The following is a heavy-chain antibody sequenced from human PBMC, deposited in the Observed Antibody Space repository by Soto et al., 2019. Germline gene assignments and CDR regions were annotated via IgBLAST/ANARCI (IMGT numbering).Heavy chain of an antibody. V-gene: IGHV1-46*01. CDR2: INPSGGST. CDR1: GYTFTSYY. CDR3: ARLNPHYYDSSGYPPPNDY. Sequence: ASVKVSCKASGYTFTSYYMHWVRQAPGQGLEWMGIINPSGGSTSYAQKFQGRVTMTRDTSTSTVYMELSSLRSEDTAVYYCARLNPHYYDSSGYPPPNDYWGQGTLVTVSS. J-gene: IGHJ4*02. D-gene: IGHD3-22*01.